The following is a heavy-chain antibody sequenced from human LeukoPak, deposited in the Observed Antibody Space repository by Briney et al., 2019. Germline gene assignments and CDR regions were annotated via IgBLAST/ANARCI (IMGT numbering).Heavy chain of an antibody. CDR3: AKDAGLLLRYYYYGMDV. D-gene: IGHD2-15*01. CDR2: ISYDGSNK. CDR1: GWIFSRYG. V-gene: IGHV3-30*18. J-gene: IGHJ6*04. Sequence: GRSLRLSCAASGWIFSRYGMHWVRQAPGKGLEWVAVISYDGSNKYYADSVKGRFTISRDNSKNTLYLQMNSLRAEDTAVYYCAKDAGLLLRYYYYGMDVWGKGATVTVSS.